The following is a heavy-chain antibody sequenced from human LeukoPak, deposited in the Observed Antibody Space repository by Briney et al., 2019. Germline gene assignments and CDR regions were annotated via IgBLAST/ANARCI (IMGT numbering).Heavy chain of an antibody. J-gene: IGHJ4*02. D-gene: IGHD3-16*02. Sequence: GGSLRLSCAASGFTFSSYEMNWVRQAPGKGLEWVSYISSSGSTIHYADSVKGRFTMSRDNAKNSLYLQMNSLRAEDTAVYYCARDYVWGSYRYNFDYWGQGTVVTVSS. V-gene: IGHV3-48*03. CDR1: GFTFSSYE. CDR2: ISSSGSTI. CDR3: ARDYVWGSYRYNFDY.